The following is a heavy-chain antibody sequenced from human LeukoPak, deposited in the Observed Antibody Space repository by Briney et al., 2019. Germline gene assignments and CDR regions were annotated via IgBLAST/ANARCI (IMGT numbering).Heavy chain of an antibody. CDR1: GGSISSGGYY. Sequence: SETLSLTCTVSGGSISSGGYYWSWIRQPPGKGLEWIGYIYHSGSTYYNPSLKSRVTISVDRSKNQFSLKLSSVTAADTAVYYCAREMTVVTAGRHYYYYYYMDVWGKGTTVTVSS. V-gene: IGHV4-30-2*01. D-gene: IGHD2-2*01. J-gene: IGHJ6*03. CDR3: AREMTVVTAGRHYYYYYYMDV. CDR2: IYHSGST.